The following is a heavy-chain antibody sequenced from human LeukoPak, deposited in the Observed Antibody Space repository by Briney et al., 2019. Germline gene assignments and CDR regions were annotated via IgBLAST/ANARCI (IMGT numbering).Heavy chain of an antibody. CDR2: VSTNGAAT. CDR1: GFAFDTFT. CDR3: AREWSA. D-gene: IGHD1-26*01. Sequence: PGGSLRLSCAASGFAFDTFTMNWVRHAPGKGLEWVSTVSTNGAATYYADSVKGRFTISRDNSKNTLYLQMNSLRAEDTAVYYCAREWSAWGQGTLVTVSS. V-gene: IGHV3-23*01. J-gene: IGHJ4*02.